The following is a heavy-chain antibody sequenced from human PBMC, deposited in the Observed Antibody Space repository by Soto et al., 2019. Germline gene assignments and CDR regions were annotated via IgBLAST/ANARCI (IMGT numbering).Heavy chain of an antibody. V-gene: IGHV3-23*01. D-gene: IGHD2-8*01. Sequence: GGSLRLSCAASGFTFSSYAMSWVRQAPGKGLEWVSAISGSGGSTYYADSVKGRFTISRDNSKNTLYLQMNSLRAEDTAVYYCAKHIVLMVYAPDAFDIWGQGTMVTVSS. CDR1: GFTFSSYA. CDR3: AKHIVLMVYAPDAFDI. J-gene: IGHJ3*02. CDR2: ISGSGGST.